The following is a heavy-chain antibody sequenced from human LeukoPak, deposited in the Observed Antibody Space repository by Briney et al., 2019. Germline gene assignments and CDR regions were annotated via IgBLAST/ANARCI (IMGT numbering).Heavy chain of an antibody. CDR3: ARTRSSTWHLLDY. J-gene: IGHJ4*02. Sequence: SETLSLTCTVSGGSISTSYWNWVRQPPGKGLEWIGYILYSGSTNYNPSLESRVTISVDTSKNQFSLKLTSVTAADTAVYYCARTRSSTWHLLDYWGRGTLVTVSS. D-gene: IGHD6-13*01. CDR1: GGSISTSY. V-gene: IGHV4-59*01. CDR2: ILYSGST.